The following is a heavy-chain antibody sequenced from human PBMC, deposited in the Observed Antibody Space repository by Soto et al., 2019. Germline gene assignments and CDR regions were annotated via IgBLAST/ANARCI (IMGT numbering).Heavy chain of an antibody. J-gene: IGHJ4*02. CDR2: ISSSSSYI. D-gene: IGHD3-16*01. CDR3: ARDIPHV. Sequence: RGSLVLSCVASGFTFSIYSMNWVRQAPGKGLEWVSSISSSSSYIYYADSVKGRFTISRDKAKNSLYLQMNSLRAEDTAVYYCARDIPHVWGQGTMVTVSS. CDR1: GFTFSIYS. V-gene: IGHV3-21*01.